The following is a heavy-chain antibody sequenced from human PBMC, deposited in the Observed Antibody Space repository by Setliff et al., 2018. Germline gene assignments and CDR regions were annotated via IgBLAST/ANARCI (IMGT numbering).Heavy chain of an antibody. CDR1: GGSISSGDYY. Sequence: SETLSLTCTVPGGSISSGDYYWSWIRQPPGKRLEWIGEIIHSGSTNYNPSLKSRVTISMDTSKNQSSLKVSSVTAADTAVYYCARSFSRAEKFLLDYWGQGALVTVSS. V-gene: IGHV4-34*12. CDR2: IIHSGST. J-gene: IGHJ4*02. CDR3: ARSFSRAEKFLLDY.